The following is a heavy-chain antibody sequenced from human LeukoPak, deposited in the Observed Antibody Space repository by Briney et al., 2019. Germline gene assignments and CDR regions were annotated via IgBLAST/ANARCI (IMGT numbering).Heavy chain of an antibody. J-gene: IGHJ4*02. CDR3: ARDVVAAAGTWDY. V-gene: IGHV4-38-2*02. CDR2: IYHSGSI. Sequence: SETLSLTCTVSGYSIRSGYYWGWIRQPPGKGLEWIGSIYHSGSIYHKPSLKSRVTMSVDTSKNQFSLKLSSVTAADTAVYYCARDVVAAAGTWDYWGQGTLVTVSS. CDR1: GYSIRSGYY. D-gene: IGHD6-13*01.